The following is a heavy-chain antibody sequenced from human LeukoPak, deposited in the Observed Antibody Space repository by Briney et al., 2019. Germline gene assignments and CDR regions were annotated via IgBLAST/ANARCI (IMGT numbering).Heavy chain of an antibody. CDR2: INPNSGGT. Sequence: ASVKVSCKASGYTFTGYYMNWVRQAPGQGLEWMGWINPNSGGTSYAQKFQDRVTMTRDTSISTAYMELSRLTSDDTDVYYCARGDGGLWNFDYWGQGTLVTVSS. CDR3: ARGDGGLWNFDY. D-gene: IGHD2-21*01. CDR1: GYTFTGYY. V-gene: IGHV1-2*02. J-gene: IGHJ4*02.